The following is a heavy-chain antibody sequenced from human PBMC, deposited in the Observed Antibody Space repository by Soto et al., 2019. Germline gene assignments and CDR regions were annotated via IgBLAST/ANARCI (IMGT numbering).Heavy chain of an antibody. J-gene: IGHJ5*02. Sequence: PGGSLRLSCAASGFTFSSYAMSWDRQAPGKGLEWDPANSGSGGSTYYADSVKSRFTNSRENSKNTLFLQMNSMRAEDTAVYYCGKASDLDWLPRSFEPWGEGALVTV. D-gene: IGHD3-9*01. V-gene: IGHV3-23*01. CDR3: GKASDLDWLPRSFEP. CDR1: GFTFSSYA. CDR2: NSGSGGST.